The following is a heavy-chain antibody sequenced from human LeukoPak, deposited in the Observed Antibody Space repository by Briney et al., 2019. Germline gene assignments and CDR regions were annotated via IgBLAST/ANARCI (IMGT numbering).Heavy chain of an antibody. V-gene: IGHV3-15*01. J-gene: IGHJ4*02. CDR1: GFTFSNAW. CDR3: GPYGAGSYGDY. D-gene: IGHD3-10*01. Sequence: KAGGSLRLSCAASGFTFSNAWMNWVRQAPGKGLEWVGRIKRKSDGGTTDYAAPVKGRFTISRDNSKNTLYLQMNSLTAEDTAVYYCGPYGAGSYGDYWGQGTLVTVSS. CDR2: IKRKSDGGTT.